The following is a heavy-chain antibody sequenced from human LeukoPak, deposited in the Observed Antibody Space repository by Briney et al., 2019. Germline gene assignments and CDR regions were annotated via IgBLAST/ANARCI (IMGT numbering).Heavy chain of an antibody. CDR2: TSGSI. CDR3: ARVLAIFGLDTTDFYMDV. J-gene: IGHJ6*03. CDR1: GASISSHY. D-gene: IGHD3/OR15-3a*01. Sequence: SETLSLTFAVSGASISSHYWSWIRQPPGKGLEWIGYTSGSISDNPSLKSRVAVSVDPSQNQVSLSLTSVTAADMAVYYCARVLAIFGLDTTDFYMDVWGKGTTVTVSS. V-gene: IGHV4-59*11.